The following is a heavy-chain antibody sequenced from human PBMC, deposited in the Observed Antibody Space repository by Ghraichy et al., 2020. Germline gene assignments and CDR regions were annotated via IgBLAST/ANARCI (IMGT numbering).Heavy chain of an antibody. CDR1: GFTFSSYS. D-gene: IGHD6-6*01. J-gene: IGHJ6*02. CDR3: GSSYHYYYGMDV. V-gene: IGHV3-21*01. CDR2: ISSSSSYI. Sequence: GGSLRLSCAASGFTFSSYSMNWVRQAPGKGLEWVSSISSSSSYIYYADSVKGRFTISRDNAKNSLYLQMNSLRAEDTTVYYCGSSYHYYYGMDVWGQGTTVTVSS.